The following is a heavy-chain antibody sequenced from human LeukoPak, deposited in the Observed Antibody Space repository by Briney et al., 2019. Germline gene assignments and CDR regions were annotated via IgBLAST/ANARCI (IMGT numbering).Heavy chain of an antibody. V-gene: IGHV4-30-2*01. J-gene: IGHJ4*02. CDR1: GGSISSGGYS. D-gene: IGHD3-16*01. CDR3: ARLGLTSVFDY. Sequence: SGTLCLTCAVSGGSISSGGYSWSWIRQPPGKGLEWIGYIYHSGSTYYNPSLKSRVTISVDRSKNQFSLKLSSVTAADTAVYYCARLGLTSVFDYWGQGTLVTVSS. CDR2: IYHSGST.